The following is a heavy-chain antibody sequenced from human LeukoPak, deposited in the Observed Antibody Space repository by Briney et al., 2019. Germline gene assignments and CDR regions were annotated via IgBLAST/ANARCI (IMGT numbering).Heavy chain of an antibody. Sequence: PSETLSLTCTVSGGSISSYYWSWIRQPAGKGLEWIGRIYTSGSTNYNPSLKSRVTMSVDTSKNQFSLKLSSVTAADTAVYYCARDAGLLWFGELYAFDIWGQGTMVTVSS. V-gene: IGHV4-4*07. D-gene: IGHD3-10*01. J-gene: IGHJ3*02. CDR3: ARDAGLLWFGELYAFDI. CDR2: IYTSGST. CDR1: GGSISSYY.